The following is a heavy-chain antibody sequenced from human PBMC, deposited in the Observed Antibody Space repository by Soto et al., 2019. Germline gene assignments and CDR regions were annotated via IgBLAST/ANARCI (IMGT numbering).Heavy chain of an antibody. V-gene: IGHV1-69*06. CDR3: ARVKSDSSGYHDAFDS. CDR2: IIPIFGTA. J-gene: IGHJ3*02. Sequence: QVQLVQSGAEVKKPGSSVKVSCKASGGTFSSYAINWVRQAPGQGLEWMGGIIPIFGTANYAQKFQGRVTITADKSTSTAYIELSSLRSEDKAVYYCARVKSDSSGYHDAFDSWGQGTMVTVSS. D-gene: IGHD3-22*01. CDR1: GGTFSSYA.